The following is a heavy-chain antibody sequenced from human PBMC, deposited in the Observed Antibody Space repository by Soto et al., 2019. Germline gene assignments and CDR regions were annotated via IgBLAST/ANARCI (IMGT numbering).Heavy chain of an antibody. CDR1: GGTFSSYA. J-gene: IGHJ3*02. Sequence: ASVKVSCKASGGTFSSYAISWVRQAPGQGLEWMGGIIPIFGTANYAQKFQGRVTITADESTSTAYMELSSLRSEDTAVYYCAREALNIVVVVAATHNAFDIWGQGTMVTVSS. CDR3: AREALNIVVVVAATHNAFDI. V-gene: IGHV1-69*13. D-gene: IGHD2-15*01. CDR2: IIPIFGTA.